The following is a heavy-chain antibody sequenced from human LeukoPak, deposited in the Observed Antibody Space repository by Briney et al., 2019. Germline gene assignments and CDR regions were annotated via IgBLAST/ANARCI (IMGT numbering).Heavy chain of an antibody. CDR2: IRYDGNNK. CDR3: ARGSSSSSSRLQFDY. D-gene: IGHD2-2*01. J-gene: IGHJ4*01. Sequence: GGSLRLSCAASGFTFSSNGMHWVRQAPGKGLEWVAFIRYDGNNKYYADSVKGRFTISRDNSKNTLYLQMNSLRPEDTAVYYCARGSSSSSSRLQFDYWGQEPWSPSPQ. V-gene: IGHV3-30*02. CDR1: GFTFSSNG.